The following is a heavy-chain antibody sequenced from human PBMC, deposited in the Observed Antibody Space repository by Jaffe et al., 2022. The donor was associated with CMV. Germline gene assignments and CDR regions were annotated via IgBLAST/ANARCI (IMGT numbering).Heavy chain of an antibody. D-gene: IGHD3-3*01. J-gene: IGHJ4*02. CDR1: GFTFSSYA. CDR2: ISSNGGST. CDR3: VKDLNYDFWSGYYLGVGFDY. Sequence: EVQLVESGGGLVQPGGSLRLSCSASGFTFSSYAMHWVRQAPGKGLEYVSAISSNGGSTYYADSVKGRFTISRDNSKNTLYLQMSSLRAEDTAVYYCVKDLNYDFWSGYYLGVGFDYWGQGTLVTVSS. V-gene: IGHV3-64D*06.